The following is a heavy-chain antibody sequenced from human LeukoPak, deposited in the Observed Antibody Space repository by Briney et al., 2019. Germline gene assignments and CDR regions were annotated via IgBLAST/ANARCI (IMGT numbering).Heavy chain of an antibody. CDR1: GFTFSSYS. Sequence: GGSLRLSCAASGFTFSSYSMNWVRQAPGKGLEWVSYISSSSSYIYYADSVKGRFTISRDNAKNSLCLQVNSLRAEDTAVYYCASPLLGGDCLGHWGQGTLVTVSS. J-gene: IGHJ1*01. CDR3: ASPLLGGDCLGH. D-gene: IGHD2-21*02. V-gene: IGHV3-21*01. CDR2: ISSSSSYI.